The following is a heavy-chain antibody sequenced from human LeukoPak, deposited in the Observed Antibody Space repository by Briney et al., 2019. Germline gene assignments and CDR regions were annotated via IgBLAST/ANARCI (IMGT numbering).Heavy chain of an antibody. D-gene: IGHD3-3*01. CDR1: GGTFSSYA. V-gene: IGHV1-69*01. J-gene: IGHJ6*02. CDR2: IIPIFGTA. CDR3: ARDIRGYDFWSGYDYYYGMDV. Sequence: ASVKVSCKASGGTFSSYAISWVRQAPGQGLEWMGGIIPIFGTANYAQKFQGRVTITADESTSTAYMELSGLRSEDTAVYYCARDIRGYDFWSGYDYYYGMDVWGQGTTVTVSS.